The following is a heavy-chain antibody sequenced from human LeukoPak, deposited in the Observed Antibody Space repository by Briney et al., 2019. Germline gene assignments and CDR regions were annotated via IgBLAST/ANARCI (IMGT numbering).Heavy chain of an antibody. J-gene: IGHJ4*02. CDR3: ARDPNSAL. D-gene: IGHD2-21*01. CDR2: MYTSGGT. CDR1: GGSISSNF. V-gene: IGHV4-4*07. Sequence: PSETLSLTCTVSGGSISSNFWSWIRQPAGKGLEWIGRMYTSGGTNYNYNPSLKSRVTMSVDTSKNQFSLKLSSVTAADTAVYYCARDPNSALWGQGTLVTVSS.